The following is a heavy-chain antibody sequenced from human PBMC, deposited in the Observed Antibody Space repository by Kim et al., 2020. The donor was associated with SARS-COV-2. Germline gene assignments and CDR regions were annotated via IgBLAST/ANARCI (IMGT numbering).Heavy chain of an antibody. CDR3: AKEGRRYFSNWFDP. D-gene: IGHD3-9*01. CDR2: ISSDGDGSKK. V-gene: IGHV3-30*18. CDR1: GFTCSSYG. Sequence: GGSLRLSCAASGFTCSSYGMHWVRQAPGKGLEWVAVISSDGDGSKKYYADSVKGRFTISRDISKNTLYLQMNSLRDEDTAVYYCAKEGRRYFSNWFDPWGQGTLVTVSS. J-gene: IGHJ5*02.